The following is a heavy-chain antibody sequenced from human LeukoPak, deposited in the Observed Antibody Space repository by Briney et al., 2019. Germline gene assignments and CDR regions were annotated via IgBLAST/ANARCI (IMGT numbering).Heavy chain of an antibody. CDR1: GYTFTSYY. D-gene: IGHD3-22*01. CDR2: INPSGGST. CDR3: ARGPGPADDGGGYCFDY. J-gene: IGHJ4*02. V-gene: IGHV1-46*01. Sequence: ASVKVSCKASGYTFTSYYLYWVRQAPGQGLEWMGVINPSGGSTTSAQKFQGRVTMTRDTSTSTVYLELRSLRSEDTAVYYCARGPGPADDGGGYCFDYWGQGTLVTVSS.